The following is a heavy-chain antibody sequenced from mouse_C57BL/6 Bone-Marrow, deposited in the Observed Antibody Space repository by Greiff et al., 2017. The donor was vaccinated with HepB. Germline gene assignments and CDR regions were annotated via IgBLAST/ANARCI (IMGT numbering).Heavy chain of an antibody. D-gene: IGHD2-3*01. V-gene: IGHV1-69*01. CDR1: GYTFTSYW. CDR2: IDTSDSYT. Sequence: QVQLQQPGAELVMPGASVKLSCKASGYTFTSYWMHWVKQRPGQGLEWIGEIDTSDSYTNYNQKFKGKSTFTVDKSSSTTYMQLSSLTSEDSAAYYCARWGCLLPSDYWGKGTTLTVSS. J-gene: IGHJ2*01. CDR3: ARWGCLLPSDY.